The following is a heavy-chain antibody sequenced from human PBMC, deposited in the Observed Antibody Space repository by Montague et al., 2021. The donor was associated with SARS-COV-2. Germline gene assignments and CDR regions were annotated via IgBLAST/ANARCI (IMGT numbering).Heavy chain of an antibody. V-gene: IGHV4-34*01. Sequence: SETLSLTCAVSGGSFSGYYLNWIRQPPGKGLEWIGEINHSGSTNYNPSLKSRVTIAVDTSKNQFSLKVTSVTAADTAVFYCARSTVTNAPFGFSNKLRSRYNGMDVWGQGTTVTVSS. CDR2: INHSGST. CDR1: GGSFSGYY. J-gene: IGHJ6*02. CDR3: ARSTVTNAPFGFSNKLRSRYNGMDV. D-gene: IGHD4-17*01.